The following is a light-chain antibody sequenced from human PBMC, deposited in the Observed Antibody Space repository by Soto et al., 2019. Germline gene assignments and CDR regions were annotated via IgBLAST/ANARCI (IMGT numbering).Light chain of an antibody. Sequence: EIVLTQSPGILSLSPGERATLSCRASQSVSSSYLAWYQQKPGQAPRLLIYGASSRATGIPDRFSGSGSGTDFTLTISRLEPEDFAVYYCQQYGSSRTFGQGNKVELK. CDR3: QQYGSSRT. CDR2: GAS. J-gene: IGKJ1*01. CDR1: QSVSSSY. V-gene: IGKV3-20*01.